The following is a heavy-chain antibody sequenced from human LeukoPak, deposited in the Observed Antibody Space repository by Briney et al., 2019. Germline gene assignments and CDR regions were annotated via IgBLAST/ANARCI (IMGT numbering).Heavy chain of an antibody. CDR2: IYTSGSS. V-gene: IGHV4-4*07. D-gene: IGHD2-2*01. J-gene: IGHJ4*02. CDR3: ARDLNRGCSSASCHSPFDY. CDR1: GGSISSNY. Sequence: SSETLSLTCTVSGGSISSNYWSWIRQPAGKGLEWIGRIYTSGSSNYNPSLRSRVTMSVDTSKNQFSLKLSSVTVADTAVYYCARDLNRGCSSASCHSPFDYWGQGTLVTVSS.